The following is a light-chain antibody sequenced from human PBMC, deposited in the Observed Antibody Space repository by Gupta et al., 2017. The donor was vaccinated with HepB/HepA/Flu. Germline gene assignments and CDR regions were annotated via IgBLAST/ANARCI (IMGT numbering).Light chain of an antibody. V-gene: IGLV3-21*01. CDR2: YDS. J-gene: IGLJ2*01. CDR3: QVWEIRSDNHVV. Sequence: SSVLTQPPSVSVAPGKTARITCGENNIGSKRVHWYPPQPCQAPELVIYYDSDRHSGSPERVSGSNSAHTATFTISRVEAGEEADYYCQVWEIRSDNHVVFGGGTKRTVL. CDR1: NIGSKR.